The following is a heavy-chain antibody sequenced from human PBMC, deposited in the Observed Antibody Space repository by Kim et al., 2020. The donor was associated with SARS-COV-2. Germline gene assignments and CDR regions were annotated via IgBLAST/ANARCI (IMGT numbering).Heavy chain of an antibody. Sequence: SETLFLTCAVSGGSISSGGYSWSWIRQPPGKGLEWIGYIYYSGSTYYNPSLKNRVTISVDRSKNQFSLKLSSVTAADTAVYYCARGSAVVRGAHFDYWGQGTLVTVSS. J-gene: IGHJ4*02. CDR3: ARGSAVVRGAHFDY. V-gene: IGHV4-30-2*01. CDR1: GGSISSGGYS. CDR2: IYYSGST. D-gene: IGHD3-10*01.